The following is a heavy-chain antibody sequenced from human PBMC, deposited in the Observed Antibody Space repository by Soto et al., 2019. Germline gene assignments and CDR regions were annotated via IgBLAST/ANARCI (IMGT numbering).Heavy chain of an antibody. Sequence: QPPGKGLEWIGSIYYSGSTYYNPSLKSRVTISVDTSKNQFSLKLSSVTAADTAVYYCARLGLLYGMDVWGQGTTVTVSS. CDR3: ARLGLLYGMDV. CDR2: IYYSGST. D-gene: IGHD2-15*01. V-gene: IGHV4-39*01. J-gene: IGHJ6*02.